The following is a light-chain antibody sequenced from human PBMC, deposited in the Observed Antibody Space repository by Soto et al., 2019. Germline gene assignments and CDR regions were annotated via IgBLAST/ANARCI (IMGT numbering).Light chain of an antibody. CDR3: LQSDTFPYT. CDR2: TAS. Sequence: DIQMTQSPSSVSASVGDRVTISCRASQDIDRWLAWFQHKPGKAPKLLISTASSLQSGVPSRFSGRGSGTDFTLTIASLQLEDSATYYCLQSDTFPYTFGLGTKLEIK. J-gene: IGKJ2*01. CDR1: QDIDRW. V-gene: IGKV1D-12*01.